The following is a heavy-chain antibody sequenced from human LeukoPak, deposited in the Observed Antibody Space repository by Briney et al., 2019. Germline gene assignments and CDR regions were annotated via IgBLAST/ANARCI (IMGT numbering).Heavy chain of an antibody. Sequence: GGSLRLSCAASGFTFSSYGMHWVRQAPGKGLEWVSAISGSGGSTYYADSVKGRFTISRDNSKNTLYLQMNSLRAEDTAVYYCAKSPTAEYYDYVWGSYRLHWYFDLWGRGTLVTVSS. V-gene: IGHV3-23*01. D-gene: IGHD3-16*02. CDR2: ISGSGGST. CDR1: GFTFSSYG. J-gene: IGHJ2*01. CDR3: AKSPTAEYYDYVWGSYRLHWYFDL.